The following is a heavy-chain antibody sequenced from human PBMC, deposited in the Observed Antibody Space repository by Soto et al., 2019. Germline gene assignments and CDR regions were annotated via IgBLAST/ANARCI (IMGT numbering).Heavy chain of an antibody. Sequence: GGSLRLSCAGSGFTFSDYAMSWVRQAPGKGLEWVSGISGSGGSIYNADSVKGRFTISRDNAKNSLYLQMNSLRAEDTALYYCAKRYYYDSSGYEDAFDIWGQGTMVTVSS. V-gene: IGHV3-23*01. J-gene: IGHJ3*02. D-gene: IGHD3-22*01. CDR3: AKRYYYDSSGYEDAFDI. CDR1: GFTFSDYA. CDR2: ISGSGGSI.